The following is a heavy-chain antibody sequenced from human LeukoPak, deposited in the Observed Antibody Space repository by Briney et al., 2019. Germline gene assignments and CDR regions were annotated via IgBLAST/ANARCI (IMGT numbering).Heavy chain of an antibody. CDR3: TPNIGMTTVTKGFD. D-gene: IGHD4-17*01. J-gene: IGHJ4*02. V-gene: IGHV3-15*01. CDR2: IKSKTDGGTI. CDR1: GFTFSSAW. Sequence: GGSLRLSCAASGFTFSSAWMSWVRQAPGRGLEWVGRIKSKTDGGTIDYAAPLKGRFTISRDGSKNTVYLQMNSLKTEDTAVYYCTPNIGMTTVTKGFDWGQGTLVTVSS.